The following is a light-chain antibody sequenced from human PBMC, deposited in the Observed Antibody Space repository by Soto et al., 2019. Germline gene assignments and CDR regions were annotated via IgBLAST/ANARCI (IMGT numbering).Light chain of an antibody. V-gene: IGKV3-15*01. CDR3: QEYNTWPWT. CDR2: GAS. CDR1: QSVNNN. Sequence: ETLMTQSPATLSVSPGERATLSCRASQSVNNNLAWYQQKLGQAPRVLIYGASTRATGIPARFTGSRSGTEFILTITSLQSEDSAVYYCQEYNTWPWTFGQGTKVEFK. J-gene: IGKJ1*01.